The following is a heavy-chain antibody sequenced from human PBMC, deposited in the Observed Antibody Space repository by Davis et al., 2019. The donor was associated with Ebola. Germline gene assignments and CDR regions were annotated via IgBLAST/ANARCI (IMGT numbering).Heavy chain of an antibody. CDR2: INPSGGST. CDR3: ARDLLNYYDSSGSWFDP. CDR1: GYTFTSYY. V-gene: IGHV1-46*01. Sequence: AASVKVSCKASGYTFTSYYMHWVRQAPGQGLEWMGIINPSGGSTSYAQKFQGRVTMTRDTSTSTVYMGLSSLRSEDTAVYYCARDLLNYYDSSGSWFDPWGQGTLVTVSS. J-gene: IGHJ5*02. D-gene: IGHD3-22*01.